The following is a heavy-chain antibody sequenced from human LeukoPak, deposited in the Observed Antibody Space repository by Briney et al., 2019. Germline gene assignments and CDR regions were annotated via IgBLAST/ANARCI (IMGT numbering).Heavy chain of an antibody. V-gene: IGHV3-30*14. CDR3: ARAAYDSNGFTANHDY. Sequence: GGSLRLSCVASGFTFGKYWMSWVRQAPGKGLEWVAVISYDGNNKYYADSVKGRFTISRDNSKNTLYLQMNNLRAEDTAVYYCARAAYDSNGFTANHDYWGQGTLVTVSS. CDR1: GFTFGKYW. J-gene: IGHJ4*02. D-gene: IGHD3-22*01. CDR2: ISYDGNNK.